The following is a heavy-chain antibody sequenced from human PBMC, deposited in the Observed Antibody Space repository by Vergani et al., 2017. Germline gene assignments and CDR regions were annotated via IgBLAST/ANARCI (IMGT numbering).Heavy chain of an antibody. CDR1: GDSVISTDYH. V-gene: IGHV4-39*01. Sequence: QVQLQESGPGLVKPSETLSLTCTVSGDSVISTDYHWGWIRQPPGKGLEWIGSMDYSGSTSYNPSLESRISISFEPPKNQFCLRLTSVTAADTAVYYCASKRGACRAAYCHSYDFWGPGTLVGVSS. CDR3: ASKRGACRAAYCHSYDF. D-gene: IGHD2-15*01. J-gene: IGHJ4*02. CDR2: MDYSGST.